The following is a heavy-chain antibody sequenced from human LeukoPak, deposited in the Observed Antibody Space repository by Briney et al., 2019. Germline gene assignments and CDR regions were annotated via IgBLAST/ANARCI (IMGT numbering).Heavy chain of an antibody. CDR3: ARHSTIYGDY. J-gene: IGHJ4*02. D-gene: IGHD5/OR15-5a*01. CDR1: GGSFSGYY. V-gene: IGHV4-34*01. Sequence: SETLSLTCAVYGGSFSGYYWSWIRLPPGKGLEWIGEINHSGSTNYNPSLKSRVTISVDTSKNQFSLKLSSVTAADTAVYYCARHSTIYGDYWGQGTLVTVSS. CDR2: INHSGST.